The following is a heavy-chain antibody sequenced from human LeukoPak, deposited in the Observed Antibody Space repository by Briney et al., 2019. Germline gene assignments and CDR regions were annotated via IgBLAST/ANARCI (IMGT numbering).Heavy chain of an antibody. D-gene: IGHD3-10*01. Sequence: ASVKVSCKASGYTFTGYYMHWVRQAPGQGLEWMGWINPNSGGTNCAQKFQGRVTMTRDTSISTAYMELRRLRSDDTAVYYCARPPSMVRGVHLFGYDYWGQGTLVTVSS. CDR2: INPNSGGT. CDR3: ARPPSMVRGVHLFGYDY. CDR1: GYTFTGYY. V-gene: IGHV1-2*02. J-gene: IGHJ4*02.